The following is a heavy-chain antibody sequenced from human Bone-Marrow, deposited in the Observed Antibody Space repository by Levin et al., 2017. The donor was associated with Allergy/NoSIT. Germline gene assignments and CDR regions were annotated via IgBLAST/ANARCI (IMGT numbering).Heavy chain of an antibody. Sequence: GGSLRLSCAASGFTFGDYAMSWVRQVPGKGLEWVFGINWNGGRSDYADSVKGRFTISRDNAKNSLYLQMNSLRAEDTALYYCARGKRFYYGSGSYYSPDYFYYMDVWGKGTTVTVSS. V-gene: IGHV3-20*04. CDR1: GFTFGDYA. CDR2: INWNGGRS. D-gene: IGHD3-10*01. J-gene: IGHJ6*03. CDR3: ARGKRFYYGSGSYYSPDYFYYMDV.